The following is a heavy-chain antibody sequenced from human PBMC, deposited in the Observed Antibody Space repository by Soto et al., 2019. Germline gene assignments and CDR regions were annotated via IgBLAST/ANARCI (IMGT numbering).Heavy chain of an antibody. J-gene: IGHJ4*02. CDR2: ISSSGITI. Sequence: EVQLVESGGGLVQPGGSLRLSCAASGFTFSSYEMNWVRQAPGKGLEWVSYISSSGITIYYADSVKGRFTISRDNAKNSLYLQMNSLRAEDTAVYYCATLYSSRWGYWGQGTLVTFSS. CDR1: GFTFSSYE. D-gene: IGHD6-13*01. CDR3: ATLYSSRWGY. V-gene: IGHV3-48*03.